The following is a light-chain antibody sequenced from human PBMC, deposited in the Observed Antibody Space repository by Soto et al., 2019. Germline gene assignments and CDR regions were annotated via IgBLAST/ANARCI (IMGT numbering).Light chain of an antibody. CDR1: NIGSKS. CDR3: QVWESSSDHVV. Sequence: SYELTQPPSVSVAPGQTAKITCAGTNIGSKSMHGYQQKPGQAPVLVIYYDSDRPSGIPGRFSGSNSGNTATLTISRVEAGDEADYYCQVWESSSDHVVFGGGTKLTVL. V-gene: IGLV3-21*01. J-gene: IGLJ2*01. CDR2: YDS.